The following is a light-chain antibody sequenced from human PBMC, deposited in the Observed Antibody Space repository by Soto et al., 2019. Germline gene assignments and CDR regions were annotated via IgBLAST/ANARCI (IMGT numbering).Light chain of an antibody. CDR3: QQYNSYPTT. V-gene: IGKV1-5*03. CDR1: QSIMTW. J-gene: IGKJ5*01. Sequence: DIQMTQSPSTLSASIGDRVTITCRASQSIMTWLAWHQQKPGKAPKLLIFKASDLDVGVPSRFAGSGSGTEFTLTISNLQPDDVATYYCQQYNSYPTTFGQGTRLEIK. CDR2: KAS.